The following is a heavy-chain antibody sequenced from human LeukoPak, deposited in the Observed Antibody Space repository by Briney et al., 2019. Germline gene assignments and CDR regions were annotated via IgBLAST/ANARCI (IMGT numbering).Heavy chain of an antibody. CDR2: ISYSGST. CDR1: GGSFTSHY. Sequence: PSETLSLTCTVSGGSFTSHYWSWIRQPPGKGLEWIGYISYSGSTTYNPSLKSRVTILVDTSKNQFSLRLSSVTAADTAVFYCARVRYNWNDVGAFDIWGQGTMVTVSS. CDR3: ARVRYNWNDVGAFDI. V-gene: IGHV4-59*11. J-gene: IGHJ3*02. D-gene: IGHD1-20*01.